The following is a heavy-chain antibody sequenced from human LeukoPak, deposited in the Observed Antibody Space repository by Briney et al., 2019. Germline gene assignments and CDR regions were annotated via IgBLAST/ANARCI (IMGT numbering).Heavy chain of an antibody. CDR1: GGSLSAYD. V-gene: IGHV4-34*01. J-gene: IGHJ4*02. D-gene: IGHD6-13*01. CDR2: INHSGST. CDR3: ARMSREAAAGTNFDY. Sequence: SEPLSLTCNVNGGSLSAYDWSLFRKRPSNRLSFIGAINHSGSTNYNPSLKSRVTISVDTSKNQFSLKLSSVTAADTAVYYCARMSREAAAGTNFDYWGQGTLVTVSS.